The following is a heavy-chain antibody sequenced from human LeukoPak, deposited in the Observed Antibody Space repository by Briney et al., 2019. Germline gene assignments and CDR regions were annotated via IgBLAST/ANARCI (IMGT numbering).Heavy chain of an antibody. V-gene: IGHV3-30*02. CDR1: GFSFGSYG. Sequence: GGSLRLSCAASGFSFGSYGMHWVRQAPGKGLEWVAFIRYDGSNKYYADSVKGRFTISRDNSKNTLSLQMNSLKTEDTAVYYCTTEGDAFDIWGQGTMVTVSS. J-gene: IGHJ3*02. CDR3: TTEGDAFDI. CDR2: IRYDGSNK.